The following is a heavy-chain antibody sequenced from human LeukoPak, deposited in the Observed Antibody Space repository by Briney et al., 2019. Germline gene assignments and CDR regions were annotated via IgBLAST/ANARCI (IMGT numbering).Heavy chain of an antibody. V-gene: IGHV4-38-2*02. CDR3: ATRRTYYDILTGYS. J-gene: IGHJ4*02. CDR1: GYSISSGYY. CDR2: IYYSGST. D-gene: IGHD3-9*01. Sequence: SETLSLTCTVSGYSISSGYYWGWIRQPPGKGLEWIGSIYYSGSTYYNPSLKSRVTISVDTSKNQFSLKLSSVTAADTAVYYCATRRTYYDILTGYSWGQGTLVTVSS.